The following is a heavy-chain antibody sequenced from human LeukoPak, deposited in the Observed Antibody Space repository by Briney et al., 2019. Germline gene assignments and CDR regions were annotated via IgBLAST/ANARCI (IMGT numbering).Heavy chain of an antibody. Sequence: SETLSLTCSVSGGSVSSGSYYWSWIRQPPGKGLEWIGYIYYSGSTNYNPSLKSRVTISVDTSKNQFSLKLSSVTAADTAVYYCAREGSEGFDPWGQGTLVTVSS. V-gene: IGHV4-61*01. D-gene: IGHD3-10*01. J-gene: IGHJ5*02. CDR3: AREGSEGFDP. CDR2: IYYSGST. CDR1: GGSVSSGSYY.